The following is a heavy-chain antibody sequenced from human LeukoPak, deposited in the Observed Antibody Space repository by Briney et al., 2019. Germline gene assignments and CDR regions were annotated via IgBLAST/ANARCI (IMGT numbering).Heavy chain of an antibody. D-gene: IGHD4-23*01. J-gene: IGHJ6*03. CDR1: GGSISSYY. V-gene: IGHV4-59*12. Sequence: SETLSLTCTVSGGSISSYYWSWIRQPPGKGLEWIGYIYYSGSTNYNPSLKSRVTISVDTSKNQFSLKLSSVTAADTAVYYCSSWNYGGNSDYYYYYMDVWGKGTTVTVSS. CDR2: IYYSGST. CDR3: SSWNYGGNSDYYYYYMDV.